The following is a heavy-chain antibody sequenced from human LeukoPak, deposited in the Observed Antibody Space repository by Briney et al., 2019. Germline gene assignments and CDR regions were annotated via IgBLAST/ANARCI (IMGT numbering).Heavy chain of an antibody. J-gene: IGHJ4*02. Sequence: SETLSLTCTVSGGSISSYYWSWIRQPPGKGLEWIGYIYYSGSTNYNPSLKSRVTISVDTTKNQISLMLSSMTAADTAVYYCARHSGSVRNRGTFDYWGQGTLVTVSS. CDR1: GGSISSYY. V-gene: IGHV4-59*08. CDR3: ARHSGSVRNRGTFDY. CDR2: IYYSGST. D-gene: IGHD1-26*01.